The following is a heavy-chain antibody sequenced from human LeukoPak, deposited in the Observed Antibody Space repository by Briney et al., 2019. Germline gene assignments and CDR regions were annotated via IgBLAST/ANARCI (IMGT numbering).Heavy chain of an antibody. D-gene: IGHD2-2*01. CDR3: ATFICSSTSCTGGDYYYYGMDV. Sequence: GESLQISCKGSGYSFTSYWISWVRQMPGKGLEWMGRIDPSDSYTNYSPSFQGHVSISADKSISTAYLQRSSLKASDTAMYYCATFICSSTSCTGGDYYYYGMDVWGQGTTVTVSS. J-gene: IGHJ6*02. V-gene: IGHV5-10-1*01. CDR1: GYSFTSYW. CDR2: IDPSDSYT.